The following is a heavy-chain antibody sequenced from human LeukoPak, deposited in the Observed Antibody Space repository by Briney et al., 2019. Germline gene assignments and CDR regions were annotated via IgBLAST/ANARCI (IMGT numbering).Heavy chain of an antibody. CDR3: ARDVPGWDGFDV. J-gene: IGHJ3*01. CDR1: GYSFTNHG. V-gene: IGHV1-18*01. CDR2: VSPASGNT. Sequence: ASVKVSCKASGYSFTNHGISWVRQAPGQGLEWMGWVSPASGNTISAQSLQDRVTMTTDTSTNTAFLELRSLRSDDTALYYCARDVPGWDGFDVWGQGTMVTVSS. D-gene: IGHD6-19*01.